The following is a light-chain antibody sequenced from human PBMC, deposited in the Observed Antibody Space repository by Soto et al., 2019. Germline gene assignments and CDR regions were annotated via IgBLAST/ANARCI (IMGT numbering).Light chain of an antibody. CDR3: QQREHWPPIT. CDR1: QSVNRY. V-gene: IGKV3-11*01. Sequence: EVVLPQSPATLSLSPGERATLSGRASQSVNRYLAWYQQKPGQAPRLLIYDTSNRATGIPARFSGSGSGTDFTLTISSLEPEDFAVYYCQQREHWPPITFGQGTRLEIK. J-gene: IGKJ5*01. CDR2: DTS.